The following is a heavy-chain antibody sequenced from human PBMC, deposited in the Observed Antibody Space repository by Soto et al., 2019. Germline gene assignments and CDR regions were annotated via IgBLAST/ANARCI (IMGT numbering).Heavy chain of an antibody. CDR1: GGSISSSSYY. CDR3: ARVKSDYYYYGMDV. Sequence: TVSGGSISSSSYYWGWIRQPPGKGLEWIGSIYYSGSTYYNPSLKSRVTISVDTSKNQFSLKLSSVTAADTAVYYCARVKSDYYYYGMDVWGQGTTVTVSS. J-gene: IGHJ6*02. CDR2: IYYSGST. V-gene: IGHV4-39*01.